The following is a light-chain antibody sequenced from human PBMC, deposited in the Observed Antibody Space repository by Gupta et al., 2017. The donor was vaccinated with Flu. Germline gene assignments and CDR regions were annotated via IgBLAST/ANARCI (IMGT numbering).Light chain of an antibody. CDR2: RNK. Sequence: SNNRSNSVTWYHHRPGTAPKLLIYRNKQRPSVVPDRFAGSKSGTAASLAISGLQSEDEADYYCAAWDDSLNGLWVFGGGTKLTVL. J-gene: IGLJ3*02. CDR1: SNNRSNS. V-gene: IGLV1-44*01. CDR3: AAWDDSLNGLWV.